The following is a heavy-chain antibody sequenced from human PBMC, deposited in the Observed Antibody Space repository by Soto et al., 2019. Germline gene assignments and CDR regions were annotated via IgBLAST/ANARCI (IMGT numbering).Heavy chain of an antibody. CDR2: ISGSGGST. CDR3: AKDISWFGELNHYYYYGMEV. D-gene: IGHD3-10*01. CDR1: GFTFSSYA. Sequence: RRLSCAASGFTFSSYAMSWVRQAPGKGLEWVSAISGSGGSTYYADSVKGRFTISRDNSKNTLYLQMNSLRAEDTAVYYCAKDISWFGELNHYYYYGMEVWGKGTKVTVSS. V-gene: IGHV3-23*01. J-gene: IGHJ6*04.